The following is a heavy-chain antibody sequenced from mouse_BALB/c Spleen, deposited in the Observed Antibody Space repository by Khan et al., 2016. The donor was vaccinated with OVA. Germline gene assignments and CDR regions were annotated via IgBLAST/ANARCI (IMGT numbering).Heavy chain of an antibody. CDR3: ARAGCGTSAY. V-gene: IGHV1S29*02. D-gene: IGHD3-1*01. CDR2: IFPNDGGT. J-gene: IGHJ3*01. Sequence: VQLKQSGPELVKPGASVRISCKTSGYTFTDFNLDWVKQSHGKSLEWIGYIFPNDGGTGYNQKFKAKATLTVDSSSSTAYMELRSLPSEESAVYYCARAGCGTSAYWGQGTLVTVSA. CDR1: GYTFTDFN.